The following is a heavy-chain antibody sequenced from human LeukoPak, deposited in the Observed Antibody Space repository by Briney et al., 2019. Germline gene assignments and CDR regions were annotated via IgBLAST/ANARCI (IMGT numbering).Heavy chain of an antibody. Sequence: ASVKVSCKASGYTFTSYGISWVRQAPGQGLEWMGWISAYNGNTNYAQKLQGRVTMTTDTSTSTAYMELRSLRSDDTAVYYCARGDYYDSSGYYYGRAFDIWGQGTMVTVSS. CDR2: ISAYNGNT. D-gene: IGHD3-22*01. V-gene: IGHV1-18*01. J-gene: IGHJ3*02. CDR3: ARGDYYDSSGYYYGRAFDI. CDR1: GYTFTSYG.